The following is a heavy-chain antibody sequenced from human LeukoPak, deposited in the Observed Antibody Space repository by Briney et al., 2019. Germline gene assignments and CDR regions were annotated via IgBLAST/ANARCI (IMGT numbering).Heavy chain of an antibody. Sequence: GSSVKVSCKASGGTFSSYAISWVRQAPGQGLEWMGGIIPIFGTANYAQKFQGRVTITADESTSTAYMELSSLRSEDTAVYYCARSGRTDYGDYAGRDAFDIWGQGTMVTVSS. D-gene: IGHD4-17*01. CDR1: GGTFSSYA. V-gene: IGHV1-69*01. CDR3: ARSGRTDYGDYAGRDAFDI. J-gene: IGHJ3*02. CDR2: IIPIFGTA.